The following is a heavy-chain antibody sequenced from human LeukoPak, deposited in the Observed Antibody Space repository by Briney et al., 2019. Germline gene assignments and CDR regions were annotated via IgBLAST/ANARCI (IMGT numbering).Heavy chain of an antibody. V-gene: IGHV1-46*01. CDR3: ASWYYDILTGYYKGWFDP. J-gene: IGHJ5*02. D-gene: IGHD3-9*01. CDR1: GYTFTSYY. CDR2: INPSGGST. Sequence: ASVKVSCKASGYTFTSYYMHWVRQAPGQGLEWMGIINPSGGSTSYAQKFQGRVTMTRDMSTSTVYMELSSLRSEDTAVYYCASWYYDILTGYYKGWFDPWGQGTLVTVSS.